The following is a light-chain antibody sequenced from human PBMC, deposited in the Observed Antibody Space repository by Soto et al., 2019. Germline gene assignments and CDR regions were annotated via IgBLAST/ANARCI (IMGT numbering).Light chain of an antibody. Sequence: ETVKTQSPATLSVSLGERATLACRASQSVNTNLAWYQQKPGQAPKLLIYGASIRATGVPARFSGSGSGTDFTLTISSLQPEDFAVYFCQQYKNWPPVTFGGGTKVEIK. J-gene: IGKJ4*01. V-gene: IGKV3-15*01. CDR3: QQYKNWPPVT. CDR2: GAS. CDR1: QSVNTN.